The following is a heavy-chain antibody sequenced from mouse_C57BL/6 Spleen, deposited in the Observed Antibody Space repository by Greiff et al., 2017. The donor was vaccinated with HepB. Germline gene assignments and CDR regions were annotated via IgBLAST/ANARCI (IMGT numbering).Heavy chain of an antibody. D-gene: IGHD2-2*01. Sequence: QVQLQQSGAELVRPGASVTLSCKASGYTFTDYEMHWVKQTPVHGLEWIGAIDPETGGTAYNQKFKGKAILTADKSSSTAYMELRSLTSEDSAVYYCTRRRVTTRSLDFDVWGTGTTVTVSS. V-gene: IGHV1-15*01. CDR1: GYTFTDYE. CDR3: TRRRVTTRSLDFDV. CDR2: IDPETGGT. J-gene: IGHJ1*03.